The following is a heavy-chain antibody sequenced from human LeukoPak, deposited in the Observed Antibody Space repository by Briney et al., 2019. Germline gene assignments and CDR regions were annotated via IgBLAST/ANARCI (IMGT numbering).Heavy chain of an antibody. Sequence: ASVKVSCKASGGTFSTYAISWVRQAPGQGLEWMGGIIPIFGTSNYAQKFQGRVSITADKSTTTAYMELSSLRSEDTAVYYCARVPPSSYLLYFDYWGQGTLVTVSS. V-gene: IGHV1-69*06. J-gene: IGHJ4*02. CDR1: GGTFSTYA. CDR3: ARVPPSSYLLYFDY. CDR2: IIPIFGTS. D-gene: IGHD2-15*01.